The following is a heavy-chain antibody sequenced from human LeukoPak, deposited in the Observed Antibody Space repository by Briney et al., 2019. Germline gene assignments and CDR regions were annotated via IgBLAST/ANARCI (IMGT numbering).Heavy chain of an antibody. D-gene: IGHD2-15*01. CDR1: GFTFSSYS. Sequence: PGGSLRPSCAASGFTFSSYSMNWVRQAPGKGLEWVSYISSSSSSIYYADSVKGRFTISRDNAKNSLYLQMNSLRAEDTAVYYCATRYWVTGPGAFDIWGQGTMVTVSS. J-gene: IGHJ3*02. V-gene: IGHV3-48*01. CDR2: ISSSSSSI. CDR3: ATRYWVTGPGAFDI.